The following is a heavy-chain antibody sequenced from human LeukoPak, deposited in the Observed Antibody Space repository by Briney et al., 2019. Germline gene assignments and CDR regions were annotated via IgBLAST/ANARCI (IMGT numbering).Heavy chain of an antibody. CDR3: ARDGTSTDDY. CDR2: ISGNNDNP. J-gene: IGHJ4*02. V-gene: IGHV1-18*01. Sequence: ASVKVSCKAPVYTFSNFVISWVRQAPGQRLEWMGWISGNNDNPNYGQKFQGRFTVTTDSSTSTAYMELRDLRSDDTAVYYCARDGTSTDDYWGQGTLVTVSS. CDR1: VYTFSNFV. D-gene: IGHD2-2*01.